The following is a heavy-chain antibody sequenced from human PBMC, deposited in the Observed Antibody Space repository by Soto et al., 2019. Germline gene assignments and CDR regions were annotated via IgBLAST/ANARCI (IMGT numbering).Heavy chain of an antibody. Sequence: GGSLRLSCAASGFSFSGYNMNWVRQAPGKGLDWVSSISGSSDYIFYADSVKGRFVISRDNAKNALYLQMNSLRVEDTGLYYCARVVYYASRCSGLWGPGTMVTLS. CDR3: ARVVYYASRCSGL. J-gene: IGHJ3*01. CDR1: GFSFSGYN. CDR2: ISGSSDYI. V-gene: IGHV3-21*01. D-gene: IGHD3-22*01.